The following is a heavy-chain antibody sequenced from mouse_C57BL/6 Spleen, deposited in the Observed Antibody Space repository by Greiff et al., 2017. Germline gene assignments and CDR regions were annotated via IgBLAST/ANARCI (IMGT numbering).Heavy chain of an antibody. D-gene: IGHD1-1*01. V-gene: IGHV6-6*01. CDR2: IRNKANNHAT. CDR1: GFTFSDAW. J-gene: IGHJ2*01. CDR3: TIYGSSGVYFDY. Sequence: DVHLVESGGGLVQPGGSMKLSCAASGFTFSDAWMDWVRQSPEKGLEWVAEIRNKANNHATYYAESVKGRFTISRDDSKSSVYLQMNSLRAEDTGIYYCTIYGSSGVYFDYWGQGTTLTVSS.